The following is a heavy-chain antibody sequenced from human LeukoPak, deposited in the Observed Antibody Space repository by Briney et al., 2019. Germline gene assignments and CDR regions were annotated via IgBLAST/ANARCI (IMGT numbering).Heavy chain of an antibody. CDR2: ISSSNRYI. J-gene: IGHJ4*02. Sequence: GGSLRLSCAASGSTFSSYGMHWVRQAPGKGLEWVSSISSSNRYIYYADSVKGRFTISRDNGEKSLYLQMTSLRAEDTAVYYCARGYVAADGLYYFDYWGQGTLVTVSS. V-gene: IGHV3-21*01. CDR1: GSTFSSYG. D-gene: IGHD6-13*01. CDR3: ARGYVAADGLYYFDY.